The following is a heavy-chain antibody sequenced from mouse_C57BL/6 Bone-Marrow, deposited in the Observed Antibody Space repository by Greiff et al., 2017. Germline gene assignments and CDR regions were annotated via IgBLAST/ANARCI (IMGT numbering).Heavy chain of an antibody. CDR3: ARSPYGSSLAWFAY. CDR1: GYTFTSSG. Sequence: QVQLQQSGAELARPGASVKLSCKASGYTFTSSGISWVKQRTGQGLEWIGEIYPRSGNTYYNEKFKGKATLTADKSSSTAYMELRSLTSEDSAVYVCARSPYGSSLAWFAYWGQGTLVTVSA. CDR2: IYPRSGNT. J-gene: IGHJ3*01. V-gene: IGHV1-81*01. D-gene: IGHD1-1*01.